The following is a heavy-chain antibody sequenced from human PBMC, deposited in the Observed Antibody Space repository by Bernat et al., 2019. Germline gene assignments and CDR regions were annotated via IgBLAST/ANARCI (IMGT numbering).Heavy chain of an antibody. CDR3: AREMTPAAIGWFDP. Sequence: QVQLQQRGAGLLKPSETLSLTCAVYGGSFSGYYWSWIRQPPGKGLEWIGEINHSGSTNYNPSLKSRVTISVDTSKNQFSLKLSSVTAADTAVYYCAREMTPAAIGWFDPWGQGTLVTVSS. V-gene: IGHV4-34*01. CDR2: INHSGST. D-gene: IGHD2-2*01. CDR1: GGSFSGYY. J-gene: IGHJ5*02.